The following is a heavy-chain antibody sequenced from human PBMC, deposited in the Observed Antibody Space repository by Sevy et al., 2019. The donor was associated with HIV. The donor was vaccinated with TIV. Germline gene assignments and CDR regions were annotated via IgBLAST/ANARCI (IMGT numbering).Heavy chain of an antibody. J-gene: IGHJ4*02. CDR3: ARVRYKYGSYYFDY. CDR2: IKQDGSEK. Sequence: GGSLRLSCAASGFTFSNYWMSWVRQAPGKGLEWVANIKQDGSEKYYVDSVKGRFTISRDNANNSLYLQMNSLRAEDTAVYFCARVRYKYGSYYFDYWGQGTLVTVSS. CDR1: GFTFSNYW. D-gene: IGHD5-18*01. V-gene: IGHV3-7*01.